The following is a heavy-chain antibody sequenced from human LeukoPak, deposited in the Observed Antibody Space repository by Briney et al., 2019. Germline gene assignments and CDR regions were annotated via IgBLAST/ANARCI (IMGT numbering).Heavy chain of an antibody. CDR3: AGTDALYYYGMDV. CDR1: GFTFNLYA. J-gene: IGHJ6*02. V-gene: IGHV3-21*01. Sequence: GGSLRLSCAASGFTFNLYAMNWVRQAPGKGLERVSSISSSSSYIYYADSVKGRFTISRDNAKNSLYLQMNSLRAEDTAVYYCAGTDALYYYGMDVWGQGTTVTVSS. CDR2: ISSSSSYI.